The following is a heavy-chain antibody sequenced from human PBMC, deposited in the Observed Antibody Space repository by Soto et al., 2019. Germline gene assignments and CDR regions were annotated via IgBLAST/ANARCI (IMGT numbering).Heavy chain of an antibody. CDR1: GYTFTSYY. CDR2: INPSGGST. CDR3: ARGGGYCSSPSCPMNYYYYYYMDV. J-gene: IGHJ6*03. D-gene: IGHD2-2*01. V-gene: IGHV1-46*03. Sequence: ASVKVSCKASGYTFTSYYMHWVRQAPGQGLEWMGIINPSGGSTSYAQKFQGRVTMTRDTSTSTVYMELSSLRSEDTAVYYCARGGGYCSSPSCPMNYYYYYYMDVWGKGTTVTVSS.